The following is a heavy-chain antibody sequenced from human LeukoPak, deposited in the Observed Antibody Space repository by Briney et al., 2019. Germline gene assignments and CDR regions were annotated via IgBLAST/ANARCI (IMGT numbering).Heavy chain of an antibody. D-gene: IGHD4/OR15-4a*01. CDR3: AKDGAFWRH. CDR1: GGSISSSY. J-gene: IGHJ4*02. CDR2: IFYRGGT. V-gene: IGHV4-59*01. Sequence: PSETLSLTCTVSGGSISSSYGTWIRQPPGKGLEWIGYIFYRGGTNYNPSPKSRVTISVDTSRNQFSLKLSSVTAADTAVYYCAKDGAFWRHWGQGTLVTVSS.